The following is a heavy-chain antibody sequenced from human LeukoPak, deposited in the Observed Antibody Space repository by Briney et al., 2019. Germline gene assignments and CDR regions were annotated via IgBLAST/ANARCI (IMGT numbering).Heavy chain of an antibody. Sequence: SETLALTCTVSGVSISSYYSSWIRQPPGKGLKWIGYIYYSGSTNYNPSLKSRVTISVDTSKNQFSLKLSSVTAADTAVYYCARLNTIAVAGTLNRWFDYWGQGTLVTVSS. CDR1: GVSISSYY. CDR2: IYYSGST. CDR3: ARLNTIAVAGTLNRWFDY. J-gene: IGHJ4*02. D-gene: IGHD6-19*01. V-gene: IGHV4-59*08.